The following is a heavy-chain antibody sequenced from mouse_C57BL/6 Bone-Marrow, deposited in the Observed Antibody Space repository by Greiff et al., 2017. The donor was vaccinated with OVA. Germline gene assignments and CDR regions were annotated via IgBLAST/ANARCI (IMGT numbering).Heavy chain of an antibody. J-gene: IGHJ4*01. Sequence: EVKLMESGGDLVKPGGSLKLSCAASGFTFSSYGMSWVRQTPDKRLEWVATISSGGSYTYYPDSVKGRFTISRDNAKNTLYLQMSSLKSEDTAMYYCAIPGTGPHYYAMDYWGQGTSVTVSS. CDR3: AIPGTGPHYYAMDY. D-gene: IGHD4-1*01. V-gene: IGHV5-6*01. CDR1: GFTFSSYG. CDR2: ISSGGSYT.